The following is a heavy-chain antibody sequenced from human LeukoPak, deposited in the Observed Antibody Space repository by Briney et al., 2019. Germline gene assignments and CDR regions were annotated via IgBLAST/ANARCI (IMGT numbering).Heavy chain of an antibody. CDR2: IYYSGST. V-gene: IGHV4-39*07. CDR3: ARSLSSVSSGANDY. J-gene: IGHJ4*02. CDR1: GGSISSSYYY. Sequence: SETLSLTCTVSGGSISSSYYYWGWIRQPPGKGLEWIGSIYYSGSTYYNPSLKSRVTISVDKSKNQFSLKLSSVTAADTAVYYCARSLSSVSSGANDYWGQGTLVTVSS. D-gene: IGHD3-22*01.